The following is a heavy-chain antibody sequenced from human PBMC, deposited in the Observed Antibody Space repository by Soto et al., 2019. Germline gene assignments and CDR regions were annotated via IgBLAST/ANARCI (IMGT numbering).Heavy chain of an antibody. CDR1: GGSISSSSYY. Sequence: QLQLQESGPGLVKPSETLSLTCTVSGGSISSSSYYWGWIRQPPGKGLEWIGSIYYSGSTYYNPSLKSRVTIFVDTSKKQFSLKLSYVTAADAAVYYCARRCSGGSCYQYYGMDVWGQGTTVTVSS. CDR3: ARRCSGGSCYQYYGMDV. V-gene: IGHV4-39*01. D-gene: IGHD2-15*01. CDR2: IYYSGST. J-gene: IGHJ6*02.